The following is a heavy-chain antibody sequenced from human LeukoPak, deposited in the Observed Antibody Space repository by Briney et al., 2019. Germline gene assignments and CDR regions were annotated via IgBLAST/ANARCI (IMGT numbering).Heavy chain of an antibody. CDR2: IYHSGST. D-gene: IGHD3-22*01. CDR3: ARGPYSYDSSGAFDI. Sequence: SGTLSLTCAVSGGSISSSNWWSWVRQPPGKGLEWIGEIYHSGSTNYNPSLKSRVIISVDKSKNQFSLKLSSVTAADTAVYFCARGPYSYDSSGAFDIWGQGTMVTVSS. V-gene: IGHV4-4*02. CDR1: GGSISSSNW. J-gene: IGHJ3*02.